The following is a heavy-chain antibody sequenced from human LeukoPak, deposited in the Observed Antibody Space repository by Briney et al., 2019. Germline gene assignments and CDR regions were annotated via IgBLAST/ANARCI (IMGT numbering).Heavy chain of an antibody. CDR2: IYYSGST. D-gene: IGHD5-18*01. CDR1: GGSISSYY. J-gene: IGHJ6*03. CDR3: ARIQHTYYYYYMDV. Sequence: SETLSLTCTVSGGSISSYYWSWIRQPPGKGLEWFGYIYYSGSTNYNPSLKSRVTISVDTSKNQFSLKLSSVTAADTAVYYCARIQHTYYYYYMDVWGKGTTVTVSS. V-gene: IGHV4-59*01.